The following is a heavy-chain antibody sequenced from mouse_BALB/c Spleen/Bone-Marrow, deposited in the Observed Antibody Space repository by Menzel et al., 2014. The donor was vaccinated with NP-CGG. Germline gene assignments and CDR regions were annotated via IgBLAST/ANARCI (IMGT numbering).Heavy chain of an antibody. J-gene: IGHJ2*01. Sequence: DVKLQESGPDLVKPSQSLSLTCTVTGYSITSGYGWHLIRQFPGNKLEWMGYIHNRGSTNYNPSLKSRISITQDTSKNQFSLQLNSVTTEYTATYYCTRETTAVADFYCWGHDATLPVT. V-gene: IGHV3-1*02. CDR2: IHNRGST. D-gene: IGHD1-1*01. CDR3: TRETTAVADFYC. CDR1: GYSITSGYG.